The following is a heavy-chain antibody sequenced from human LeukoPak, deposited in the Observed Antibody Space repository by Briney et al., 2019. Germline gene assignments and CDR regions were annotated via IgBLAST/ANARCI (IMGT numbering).Heavy chain of an antibody. CDR3: AKDIRGNVVVVAADY. D-gene: IGHD2-15*01. Sequence: PGGSLRLSCAASGFTFSSYAMSWVRQAPGKGLEWVSAISGSGGSTYYADSVKGRFTISRDNSKNTLYLQMNSLRAEGTAVYYCAKDIRGNVVVVAADYWGQGTLVTVSS. V-gene: IGHV3-23*01. CDR1: GFTFSSYA. CDR2: ISGSGGST. J-gene: IGHJ4*02.